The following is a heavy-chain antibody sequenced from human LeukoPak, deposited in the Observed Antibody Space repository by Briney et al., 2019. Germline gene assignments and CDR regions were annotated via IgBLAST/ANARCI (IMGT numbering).Heavy chain of an antibody. Sequence: GGSLRLSCAASGFTFSSYAMSWVRQAPGKGLEWVSAISGSGGSTYYADSVKGRFTISRDNSKNTLYLQMNSLRAEDTAVYYCAKGMGSIFGPMGYYYGMDVWGQGTTVTVSS. D-gene: IGHD3-3*01. J-gene: IGHJ6*02. V-gene: IGHV3-23*01. CDR3: AKGMGSIFGPMGYYYGMDV. CDR2: ISGSGGST. CDR1: GFTFSSYA.